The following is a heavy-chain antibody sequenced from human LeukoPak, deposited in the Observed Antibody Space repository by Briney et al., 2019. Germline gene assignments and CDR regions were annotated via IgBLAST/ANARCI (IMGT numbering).Heavy chain of an antibody. J-gene: IGHJ5*02. CDR3: ARELSYYDSSGYPRGVDP. D-gene: IGHD3-22*01. CDR2: ISAYNGNT. Sequence: ASVKVSCKASGYTFTSYGISWVRQAPGQGLEWMGWISAYNGNTNYAQKFQGRVTMTRDTSISTAYMELSRLRSADTAVYYCARELSYYDSSGYPRGVDPWGQGTLVTVSS. CDR1: GYTFTSYG. V-gene: IGHV1-18*01.